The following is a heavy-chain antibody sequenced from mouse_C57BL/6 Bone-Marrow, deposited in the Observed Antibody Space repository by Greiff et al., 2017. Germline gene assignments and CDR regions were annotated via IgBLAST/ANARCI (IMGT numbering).Heavy chain of an antibody. CDR3: ARGDYYGSSSHFDV. CDR2: INPGSGGT. J-gene: IGHJ1*03. Sequence: QVQLQQSGAELVRPGTSVKVSCKASGYAFTNYLIEWVKQRPGQGLEWIGVINPGSGGTNYNEKFKGKATLTADKSSSTAYMQLSSLTSEDSAVYVGARGDYYGSSSHFDVWGKGTTVTVSS. V-gene: IGHV1-54*01. D-gene: IGHD1-1*01. CDR1: GYAFTNYL.